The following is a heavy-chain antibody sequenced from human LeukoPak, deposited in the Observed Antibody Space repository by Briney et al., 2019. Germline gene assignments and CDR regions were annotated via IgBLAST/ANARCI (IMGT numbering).Heavy chain of an antibody. J-gene: IGHJ5*02. D-gene: IGHD1-26*01. V-gene: IGHV1-46*01. Sequence: ASVKVSCTASGYTFTSYYMHWVRQAPGQGLEWMGIINPSGGSTSYAQKFQGRVTMTRDMSTSTVYMELSSLRSEDTAVYYCARAVDIVGATAWFDPWGQGTLVTVSS. CDR2: INPSGGST. CDR1: GYTFTSYY. CDR3: ARAVDIVGATAWFDP.